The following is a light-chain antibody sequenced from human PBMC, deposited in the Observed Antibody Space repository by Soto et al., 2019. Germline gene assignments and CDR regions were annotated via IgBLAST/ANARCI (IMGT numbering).Light chain of an antibody. Sequence: DIQMTEYPSSLCASVGDRVTITCRASQGISNYLAWYQQNPGKVPKLLIYAASALQLGVPYRFRGSGSGTDFTLTISNLQPEDVATYYCHLQGTFGQGTKVDI. CDR1: QGISNY. CDR3: HLQGT. CDR2: AAS. V-gene: IGKV1-27*01. J-gene: IGKJ1*01.